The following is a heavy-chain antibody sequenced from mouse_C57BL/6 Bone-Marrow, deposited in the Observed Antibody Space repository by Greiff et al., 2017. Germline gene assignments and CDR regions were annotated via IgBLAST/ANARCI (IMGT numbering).Heavy chain of an antibody. CDR3: ALYRYANNYVMDY. CDR2: IDPANGKT. J-gene: IGHJ4*01. CDR1: GFNIKDTY. Sequence: EVQLQQSGAELVKPGASVKLSCTASGFNIKDTYMHWVRQRPDQGLEWIGRIDPANGKTKYDPRFQGKATVTSDTSTNTANLKLSSLTSEDTAVYYCALYRYANNYVMDYWGQGTSVTVSS. D-gene: IGHD2-14*01. V-gene: IGHV14-3*02.